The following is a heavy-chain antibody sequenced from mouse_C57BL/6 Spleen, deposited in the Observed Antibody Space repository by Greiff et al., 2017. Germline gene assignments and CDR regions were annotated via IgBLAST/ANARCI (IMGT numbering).Heavy chain of an antibody. V-gene: IGHV5-17*01. CDR2: ISSGSSTI. J-gene: IGHJ4*01. CDR1: GFTFSDYG. Sequence: EVQRVESGGGLVKPGGSLKLSCAASGFTFSDYGMHWVRQAPEKGLEWVAYISSGSSTIYYADTVKGRFTISRDNAKNTLFLQMSSLRSEDTAMYYCARPGTTVGAMDYWGQGTSVTVSS. D-gene: IGHD1-1*01. CDR3: ARPGTTVGAMDY.